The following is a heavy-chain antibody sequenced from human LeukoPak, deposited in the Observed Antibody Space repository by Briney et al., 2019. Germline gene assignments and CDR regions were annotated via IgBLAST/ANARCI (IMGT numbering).Heavy chain of an antibody. D-gene: IGHD3-10*01. CDR3: AVTHSGSYYSYFDY. CDR2: ISAYNGNT. CDR1: GGTFSSYA. J-gene: IGHJ4*02. V-gene: IGHV1-18*01. Sequence: ASVKVSCKASGGTFSSYAISWVRQAPGQGLEWMGWISAYNGNTNYAQKLQGRVTMTTDTSTSTAYMELRSLRSDDTAVYYCAVTHSGSYYSYFDYWGQGTLVTVSS.